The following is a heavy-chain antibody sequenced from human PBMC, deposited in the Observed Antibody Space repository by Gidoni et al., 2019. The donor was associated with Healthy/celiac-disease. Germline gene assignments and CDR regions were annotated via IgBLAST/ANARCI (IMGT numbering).Heavy chain of an antibody. V-gene: IGHV4-30-4*01. J-gene: IGHJ3*02. D-gene: IGHD4-17*01. Sequence: QVQLQESGPGLVKPSQTLSLTCTVSGGSISSGDYYWSWIRQPPGKGLEWIGYIYYSGSNYYNPSLKSRVNISVDTSKNQFSLKLSSGTAADTAVYYCARARESDMTTVTPGAFDIWGQGTMVTVSS. CDR3: ARARESDMTTVTPGAFDI. CDR2: IYYSGSN. CDR1: GGSISSGDYY.